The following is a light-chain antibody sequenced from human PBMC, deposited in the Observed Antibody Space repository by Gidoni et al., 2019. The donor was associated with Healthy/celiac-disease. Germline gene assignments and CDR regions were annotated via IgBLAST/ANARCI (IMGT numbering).Light chain of an antibody. CDR3: QQSYSTPYT. CDR2: AAS. V-gene: IGKV1-39*01. Sequence: DIQMTQSPSSLSASVGDRVTITCRASQSFSSYLNWYQQKPGKAPKLLIYAASSLQSGDPSRFSGSGSRTGFTLTISSLQPEDFATCYCQQSYSTPYTFGQGTKLEIK. CDR1: QSFSSY. J-gene: IGKJ2*01.